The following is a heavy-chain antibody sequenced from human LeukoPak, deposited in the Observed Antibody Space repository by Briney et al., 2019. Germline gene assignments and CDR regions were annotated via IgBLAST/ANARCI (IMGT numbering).Heavy chain of an antibody. CDR3: AKGTKAVVATGNWFDP. J-gene: IGHJ5*02. Sequence: GGSLRLSCAASGFTFSSYGMHWVRQAPGKGLEWVAFIRYDGGNIYYACSVKGRFTIFRDNSKNTLYLQMNSLRAEDTAVYYCAKGTKAVVATGNWFDPWGQGTLVTVSS. CDR2: IRYDGGNI. D-gene: IGHD6-19*01. V-gene: IGHV3-30*02. CDR1: GFTFSSYG.